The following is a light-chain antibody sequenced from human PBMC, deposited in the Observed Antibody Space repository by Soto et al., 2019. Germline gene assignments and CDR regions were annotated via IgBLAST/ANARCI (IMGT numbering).Light chain of an antibody. J-gene: IGLJ1*01. CDR1: SRDVGGYNY. Sequence: QSVLTQPASVSGSPGQSITISYTGTSRDVGGYNYVSWYQQHPGKAPKLMIYEVSNRPSGVSNRFSGSKSGNTASLTISGLQAEDEADYYCSSYTSSSTLFVFGTGTKVTV. CDR3: SSYTSSSTLFV. V-gene: IGLV2-14*01. CDR2: EVS.